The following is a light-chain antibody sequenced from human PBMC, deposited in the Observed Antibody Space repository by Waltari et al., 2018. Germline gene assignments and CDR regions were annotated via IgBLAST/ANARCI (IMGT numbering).Light chain of an antibody. CDR2: DVS. CDR1: SSDDGGYNY. CDR3: SSYTSSSTLYV. V-gene: IGLV2-14*01. J-gene: IGLJ1*01. Sequence: QSALTQPASVSGSPGQSITISCTGTSSDDGGYNYVPWYQQHPGQAPKHMIYDVSKRPSGVSNRLSVSKSGNTASLTISGLQAEDEADYYCSSYTSSSTLYVFGTGTKVTVL.